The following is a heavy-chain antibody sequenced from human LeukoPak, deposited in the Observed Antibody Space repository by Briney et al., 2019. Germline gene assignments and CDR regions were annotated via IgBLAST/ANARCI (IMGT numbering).Heavy chain of an antibody. Sequence: GGSLRLSCAASGFTFSSYAMSWVRQAPGKGLEWVSAISGSGGSTYYADSVKGRFTISRDNSKNTLYLQMNSLRAEDTAVYYCAKGLGSFDSSGYYYWGQGTLVTVSS. CDR1: GFTFSSYA. J-gene: IGHJ4*02. V-gene: IGHV3-23*01. D-gene: IGHD3-22*01. CDR3: AKGLGSFDSSGYYY. CDR2: ISGSGGST.